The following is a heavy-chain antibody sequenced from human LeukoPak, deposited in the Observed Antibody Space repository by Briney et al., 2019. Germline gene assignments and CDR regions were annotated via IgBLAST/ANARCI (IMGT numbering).Heavy chain of an antibody. CDR1: GFTVSSNY. J-gene: IGHJ4*02. V-gene: IGHV3-53*01. CDR3: AREPYYDSSGYHFDY. D-gene: IGHD3-22*01. CDR2: IYSGGST. Sequence: GGSLRLSCAASGFTVSSNYMSWVRQAPGKGLEWVSVIYSGGSTYYADSVKGRFTISRDNSKSTLYLQMNSLRAEDTAVYYCAREPYYDSSGYHFDYWGQGTLVTVSS.